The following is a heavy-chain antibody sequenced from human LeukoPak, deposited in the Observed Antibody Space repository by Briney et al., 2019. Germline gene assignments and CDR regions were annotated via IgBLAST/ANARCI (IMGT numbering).Heavy chain of an antibody. CDR3: ARGVYSSSWSYFDY. V-gene: IGHV3-53*01. CDR1: GFTVSSNY. D-gene: IGHD6-13*01. CDR2: IYSGGTT. Sequence: GGSLRLSCAASGFTVSSNYMSWVRQAPGKGLEWVSIIYSGGTTNYADSVKGRCTITRHNSKNTRYLQMNSLRAGDTAVYYCARGVYSSSWSYFDYWGQETQVTVSS. J-gene: IGHJ4*02.